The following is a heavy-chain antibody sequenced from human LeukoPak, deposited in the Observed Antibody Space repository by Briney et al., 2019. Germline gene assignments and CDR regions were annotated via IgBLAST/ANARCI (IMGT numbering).Heavy chain of an antibody. Sequence: GGSLRLSCAASAFTFSSYGMHWVRQAPGKGLEWVAVISYDGSNKYYADSVKGRFTISRDNSKNTLYLQMNSLRAEDTAVYYCARGADSGYSSDNWGQGTLVSVSS. CDR3: ARGADSGYSSDN. D-gene: IGHD3-9*01. CDR1: AFTFSSYG. CDR2: ISYDGSNK. V-gene: IGHV3-30*03. J-gene: IGHJ4*02.